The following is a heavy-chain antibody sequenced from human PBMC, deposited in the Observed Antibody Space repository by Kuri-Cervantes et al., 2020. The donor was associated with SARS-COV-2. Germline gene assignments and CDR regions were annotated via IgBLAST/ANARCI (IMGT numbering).Heavy chain of an antibody. Sequence: ASVKVSCKASGYTFTSYYMHWVRQAPGQGLRWMGIINPSGGSTSYAQKFQGRVTMTRDTSTSTVYMELSSLRSEDTAVYYCARDDYGDDYYYYYGMDVWGQGTMVTVSS. J-gene: IGHJ6*02. CDR3: ARDDYGDDYYYYYGMDV. D-gene: IGHD4-17*01. CDR2: INPSGGST. CDR1: GYTFTSYY. V-gene: IGHV1-46*01.